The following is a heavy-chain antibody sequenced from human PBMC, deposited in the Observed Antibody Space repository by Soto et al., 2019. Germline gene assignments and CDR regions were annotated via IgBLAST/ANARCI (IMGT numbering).Heavy chain of an antibody. CDR2: ISSSSYI. D-gene: IGHD6-13*01. Sequence: GGSLRLSCAASGFTFSSYSMNWVRQAPGKGLEWVSSISSSSYIYYAYSVKGRFTISRDNAKNSLNLQLNSLRADATAVYYCSRRCSSKLRYYYCGMDVWGQGTTVTVSS. CDR1: GFTFSSYS. CDR3: SRRCSSKLRYYYCGMDV. J-gene: IGHJ6*02. V-gene: IGHV3-21*01.